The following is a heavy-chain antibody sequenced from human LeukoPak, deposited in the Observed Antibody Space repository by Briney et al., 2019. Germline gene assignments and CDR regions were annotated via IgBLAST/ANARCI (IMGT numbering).Heavy chain of an antibody. V-gene: IGHV3-7*01. Sequence: GGSLRLSCAASGFTFSSYWMSWVRQAPGKGLVWVANIKQDGSEKYYVDSVKGRFTISRDNAKNSLYLQMNSLRAEDTAVYYCAREQGGYSYGANYYYYYGMDVWGQGTTVTVSS. J-gene: IGHJ6*02. CDR2: IKQDGSEK. CDR1: GFTFSSYW. D-gene: IGHD5-18*01. CDR3: AREQGGYSYGANYYYYYGMDV.